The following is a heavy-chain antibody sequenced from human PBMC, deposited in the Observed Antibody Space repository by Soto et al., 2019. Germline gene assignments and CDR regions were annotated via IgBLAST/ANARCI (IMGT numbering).Heavy chain of an antibody. D-gene: IGHD3-22*01. CDR1: GFSLSNARMG. CDR2: IFSNDEK. V-gene: IGHV2-26*01. Sequence: QVTLKESGPVLVKPTETLTLTCTVSGFSLSNARMGVSWIRQPPGKALEWLAHIFSNDEKAYSTSLKSRLTISKDTSKSQVVLTMTNMDPVDTATYYCARHYYDSSGYYYLCDYWGQGTLVTVSS. CDR3: ARHYYDSSGYYYLCDY. J-gene: IGHJ4*02.